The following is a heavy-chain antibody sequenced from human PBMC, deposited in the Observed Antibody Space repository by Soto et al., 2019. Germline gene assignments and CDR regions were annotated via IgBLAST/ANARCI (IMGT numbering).Heavy chain of an antibody. V-gene: IGHV3-23*01. D-gene: IGHD2-21*01. J-gene: IGHJ6*02. CDR1: RFTFSDSA. Sequence: PGGSLRLSCVASRFTFSDSAVSWVRQAPGKGLEWVSGFSGGGSPHYAESVKGRFTISRDSSKNTLFLQMNSLTAEDTGIYYCAKESTLCYIVACGMDVWGQGTTVTVSS. CDR3: AKESTLCYIVACGMDV. CDR2: FSGGGSP.